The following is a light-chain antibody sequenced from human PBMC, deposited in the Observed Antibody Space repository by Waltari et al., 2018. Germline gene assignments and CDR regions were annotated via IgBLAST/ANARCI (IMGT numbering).Light chain of an antibody. V-gene: IGLV1-47*01. CDR1: SSNIGANF. CDR3: ASWDDSMSVA. J-gene: IGLJ2*01. Sequence: QSVLTQPPSASGTPGQTVTISCSGTSSNIGANFVFWYQQLPGSAPRLIIYNNDRRPSGFPDRCSGSKSGTSGSLVISGIRAEDEADYICASWDDSMSVAFGGGTKLTVL. CDR2: NND.